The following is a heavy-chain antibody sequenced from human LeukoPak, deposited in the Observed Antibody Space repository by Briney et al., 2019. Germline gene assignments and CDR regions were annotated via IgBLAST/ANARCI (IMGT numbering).Heavy chain of an antibody. V-gene: IGHV3-30-3*01. CDR2: ISYEGSKQ. CDR3: ARAPYTSGWYIAFDY. Sequence: GGSLRLSCAASGFTFSTYTMHWVRQAPGKGLEWVALISYEGSKQNYADSVKGRFTISRDNSQNTLYLEMSGLRTEDTAVYYCARAPYTSGWYIAFDYWGQGTLVTVSS. CDR1: GFTFSTYT. J-gene: IGHJ4*02. D-gene: IGHD6-19*01.